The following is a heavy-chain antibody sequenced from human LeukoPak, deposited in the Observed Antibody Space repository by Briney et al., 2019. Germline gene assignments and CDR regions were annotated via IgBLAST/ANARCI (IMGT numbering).Heavy chain of an antibody. J-gene: IGHJ5*02. CDR2: IIPIFGTA. Sequence: SVKVSCKASGYTFTSYYMHWVRQAPGQGLEWMGGIIPIFGTANYAQKFQGRVTITADESTSTAYMELSSLRSEDTAVYYCARDAGATTWGQGTLVTVSS. CDR1: GYTFTSYY. D-gene: IGHD1-26*01. V-gene: IGHV1-69*13. CDR3: ARDAGATT.